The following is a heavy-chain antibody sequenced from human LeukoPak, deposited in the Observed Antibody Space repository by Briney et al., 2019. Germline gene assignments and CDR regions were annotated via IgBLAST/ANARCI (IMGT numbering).Heavy chain of an antibody. CDR2: INHRGST. V-gene: IGHV4-34*01. D-gene: IGHD6-6*01. CDR1: GGSFSVYY. CDR3: ARVGSSSDRFDY. Sequence: PSETLSLTCAVYGGSFSVYYWSWIRQPPGKGLEWIGEINHRGSTNYNPSLKSRVTISVDTSKNQFSLKLSSVTAADTAVYYCARVGSSSDRFDYWGQGTLVTVSS. J-gene: IGHJ4*02.